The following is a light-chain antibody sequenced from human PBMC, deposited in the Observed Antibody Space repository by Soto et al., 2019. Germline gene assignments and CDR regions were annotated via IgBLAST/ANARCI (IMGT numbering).Light chain of an antibody. Sequence: IGLTHSAGTLSLSPGEIATLSFRAIQGVSSNYLAWYQQKSGQAPRLLLYGTYSRATGIPERFSGSGSGTDFTLTISSLEPEDFAVYYCQQRSNWPPITFGQGTRPEIK. J-gene: IGKJ5*01. V-gene: IGKV3D-20*02. CDR3: QQRSNWPPIT. CDR2: GTY. CDR1: QGVSSNY.